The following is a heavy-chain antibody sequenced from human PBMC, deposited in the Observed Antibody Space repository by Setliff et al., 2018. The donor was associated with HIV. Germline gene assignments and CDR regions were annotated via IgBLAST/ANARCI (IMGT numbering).Heavy chain of an antibody. CDR1: GYTFTSYA. J-gene: IGHJ6*03. V-gene: IGHV1-3*01. CDR3: ARCARDEGEIYYYYYYMDV. Sequence: ASVKVSCKASGYTFTSYAMHWVRQAPGQRLEWMGWINAGNGNIKYSQKFQGRVTITRDTSASTAYMELSSLRSEDTAVYYCARCARDEGEIYYYYYYMDVWGKGTTVTVSS. CDR2: INAGNGNI. D-gene: IGHD3-16*01.